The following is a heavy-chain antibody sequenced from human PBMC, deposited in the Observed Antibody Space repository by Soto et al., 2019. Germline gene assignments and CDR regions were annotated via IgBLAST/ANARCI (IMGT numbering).Heavy chain of an antibody. V-gene: IGHV1-18*04. CDR3: ARAASPHNFHF. CDR1: GYIFTTYG. CDR2: ISTYNGNT. J-gene: IGHJ4*02. Sequence: GASVKVSCKASGYIFTTYGIGWVRQAPGQGLEWMGWISTYNGNTNYAQKLQGRVTITTDTSTSTSYLDLRSLRSDDTAVYYCARAASPHNFHFWGQGTLVTVSS.